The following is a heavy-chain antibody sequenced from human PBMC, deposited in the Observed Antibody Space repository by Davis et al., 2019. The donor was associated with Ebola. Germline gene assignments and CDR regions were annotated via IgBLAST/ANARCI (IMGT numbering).Heavy chain of an antibody. J-gene: IGHJ4*02. CDR3: ATQAWTQFDY. V-gene: IGHV3-7*01. D-gene: IGHD3/OR15-3a*01. Sequence: GESLKISCEDSRLTFRGYWMSWVRQTPGKGLEWVAMINPDGSAGYYLNSVKGRFTISRDTAKNSLFLQMNSLRAEDTAVYFCATQAWTQFDYWGQGTLVTVSS. CDR1: RLTFRGYW. CDR2: INPDGSAG.